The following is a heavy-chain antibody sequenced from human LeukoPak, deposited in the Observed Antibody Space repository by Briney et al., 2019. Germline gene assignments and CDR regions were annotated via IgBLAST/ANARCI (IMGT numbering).Heavy chain of an antibody. CDR2: INHSGST. Sequence: TSETLSLTCAVYGGSFSGYYWSWIRQPPGKGLEWIGEINHSGSTNYNPSLKSRVTISVDTSKNQFSLKLSSVTAADTAVYYCARRRSITMIVVVITQYYFDYWGQGTLVTVSS. J-gene: IGHJ4*02. V-gene: IGHV4-34*01. D-gene: IGHD3-22*01. CDR1: GGSFSGYY. CDR3: ARRRSITMIVVVITQYYFDY.